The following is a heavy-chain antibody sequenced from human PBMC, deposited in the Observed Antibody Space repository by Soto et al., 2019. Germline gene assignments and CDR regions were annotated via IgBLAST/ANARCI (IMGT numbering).Heavy chain of an antibody. J-gene: IGHJ4*02. CDR2: ISGSGGST. CDR3: ARRGLGYCSGGSCYRSFDY. V-gene: IGHV3-23*01. D-gene: IGHD2-15*01. Sequence: PGGSLRLSCAASGFTFSSYAMSWVRQAPGKGLEWVSAISGSGGSTYYADSVKGRFTISRDNSKNTLYLQMNSLRAEDTAVYYCARRGLGYCSGGSCYRSFDYWGQGTLVTVSS. CDR1: GFTFSSYA.